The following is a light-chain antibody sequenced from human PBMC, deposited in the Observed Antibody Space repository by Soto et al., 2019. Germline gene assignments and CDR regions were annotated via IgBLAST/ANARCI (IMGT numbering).Light chain of an antibody. J-gene: IGKJ2*01. CDR1: QSVNSGY. V-gene: IGKV3-20*01. Sequence: EIVLTQSPGTLSLSPGDRATLSCRASQSVNSGYLAWYQQKLGQAPRLLIYGGSIRATGVPDRFSGSGSGTDFTLTISTLEAEDSAVYFCYCQQWPNSPIYTFGQGTKLEIK. CDR2: GGS. CDR3: QQWPNSPIYT.